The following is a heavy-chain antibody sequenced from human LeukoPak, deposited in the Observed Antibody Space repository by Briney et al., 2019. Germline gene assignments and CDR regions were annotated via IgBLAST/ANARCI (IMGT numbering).Heavy chain of an antibody. CDR1: GFTFDDYG. CDR3: ARYCSGGSCYMNYYYYGMDV. D-gene: IGHD2-15*01. J-gene: IGHJ6*02. Sequence: GGSLRLSCAASGFTFDDYGMSWVRQAPGKGLEWVSGINWNGGSTGYADSVKGRLTISRDNAKNSLYLQMNSLRAEDTALYYCARYCSGGSCYMNYYYYGMDVWGQGTTVAVSS. V-gene: IGHV3-20*04. CDR2: INWNGGST.